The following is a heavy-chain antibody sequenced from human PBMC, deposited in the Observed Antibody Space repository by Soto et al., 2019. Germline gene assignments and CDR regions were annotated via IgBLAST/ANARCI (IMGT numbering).Heavy chain of an antibody. CDR1: GGSISSSSYY. Sequence: SETLSLTCTVSGGSISSSSYYWGWIRQPPGKGLEWIGSIYYSGSTYYNPSLKSRVTISVDTSKNQFSLKLSSVTAADTAVYYCARQRIVVVPAAMVNWFDPWGQGTLVTV. CDR2: IYYSGST. CDR3: ARQRIVVVPAAMVNWFDP. D-gene: IGHD2-2*01. V-gene: IGHV4-39*01. J-gene: IGHJ5*02.